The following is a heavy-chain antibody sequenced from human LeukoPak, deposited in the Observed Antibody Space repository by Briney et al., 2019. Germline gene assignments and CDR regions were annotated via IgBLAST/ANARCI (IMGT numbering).Heavy chain of an antibody. Sequence: GGSLRLSCAASRFTLSTYAMHWVRQAPGPALEYVSAISSNVDTSYYAKSANSRVTISRDYSKNTLYLLMARLIGEHLTLHYITSWARYGSHLEVLGWGGEGTLVTVS. V-gene: IGHV3-64*01. CDR3: TSWARYGSHLEVLGW. D-gene: IGHD3-16*01. CDR2: ISSNVDTS. CDR1: RFTLSTYA. J-gene: IGHJ4*02.